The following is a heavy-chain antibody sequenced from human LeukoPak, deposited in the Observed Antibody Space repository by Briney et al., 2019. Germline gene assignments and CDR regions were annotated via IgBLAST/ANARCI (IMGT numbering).Heavy chain of an antibody. D-gene: IGHD6-13*01. V-gene: IGHV1-2*02. CDR3: ARGRTIAAAGPLWNY. J-gene: IGHJ4*02. CDR2: INPNSGGT. Sequence: GASVKVSCKASGYTFTGYYMHWVRQAPGQGLEWMGWINPNSGGTNYAQKFQGRVTMTRDTSISTAYMELSRLRSDDTAVYYCARGRTIAAAGPLWNYWGQGTLVTVSS. CDR1: GYTFTGYY.